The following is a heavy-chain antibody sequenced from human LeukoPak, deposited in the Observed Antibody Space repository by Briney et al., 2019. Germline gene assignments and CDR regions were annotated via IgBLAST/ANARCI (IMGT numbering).Heavy chain of an antibody. CDR2: ISHSGSS. Sequence: SETLSLTCAVSGGSFRGYYWIWIRQPPPQGLEWLGEISHSGSSKYNPSLQIPGTISVDTSKHQFSLKLSSVTAADTAVYYCARGRIVLMVYAAYFDYWGQGTLVTVSS. V-gene: IGHV4-34*01. D-gene: IGHD2-8*01. J-gene: IGHJ4*02. CDR3: ARGRIVLMVYAAYFDY. CDR1: GGSFRGYY.